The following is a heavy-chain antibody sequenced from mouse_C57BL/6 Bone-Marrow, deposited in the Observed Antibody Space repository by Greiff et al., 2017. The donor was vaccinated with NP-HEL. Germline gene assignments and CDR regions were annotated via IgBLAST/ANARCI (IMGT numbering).Heavy chain of an antibody. V-gene: IGHV5-16*01. CDR1: GFTFSDYY. Sequence: EVKLMESEGGLVQPGSSMKLSCTASGFTFSDYYMAWVRQVPEKGLEWVANINYDGSSTYYLDSLKSRFIISRDNAKNILYLQMSSLKSEDTATYYCAREGIYYEGMDYWGQGTSVTVSS. CDR2: INYDGSST. D-gene: IGHD2-4*01. J-gene: IGHJ4*01. CDR3: AREGIYYEGMDY.